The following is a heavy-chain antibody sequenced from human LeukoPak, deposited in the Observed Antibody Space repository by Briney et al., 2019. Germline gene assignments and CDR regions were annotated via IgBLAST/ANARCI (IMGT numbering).Heavy chain of an antibody. J-gene: IGHJ3*02. Sequence: GGSLRLSCAASGFNFRSYGMSWVRQAPGKGLEWVSSMSGSSGRTDYVDSVKGRFTLSRDNSKNTLYLQMNSLRVDDTAIYYCAKVMGSPGAFDIWGQGTMVTVSS. V-gene: IGHV3-23*01. CDR3: AKVMGSPGAFDI. CDR2: MSGSSGRT. CDR1: GFNFRSYG.